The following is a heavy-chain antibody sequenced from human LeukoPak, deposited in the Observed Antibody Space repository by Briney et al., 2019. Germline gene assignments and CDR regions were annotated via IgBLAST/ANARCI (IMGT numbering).Heavy chain of an antibody. D-gene: IGHD6-13*01. V-gene: IGHV1-18*01. CDR1: GYTFTSDG. J-gene: IGHJ6*02. CDR2: ISAYNGNT. Sequence: RASVKVSCKASGYTFTSDGFSWVRQAPGQGLQWMGWISAYNGNTNYAQNFQGRVTMTTDTSTSTAYMELRSLRSDDTAVYYCAREAAGGFYGLDVWAQGTTVTVSS. CDR3: AREAAGGFYGLDV.